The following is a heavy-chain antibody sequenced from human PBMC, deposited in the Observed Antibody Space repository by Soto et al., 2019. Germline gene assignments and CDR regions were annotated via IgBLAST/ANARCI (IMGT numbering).Heavy chain of an antibody. J-gene: IGHJ6*03. CDR2: IKQDGSEK. CDR1: GFTFSSYW. V-gene: IGHV3-7*01. Sequence: PGGSLRLSCAASGFTFSSYWMSWVRQAPGKGLEWVANIKQDGSEKYYVDSVKGRFTISRDNAKNSLYLQMNSLRAEDTAVYYCAREAMYMVRGVIGSYYYYYMDVWGKGTTVTVSS. CDR3: AREAMYMVRGVIGSYYYYYMDV. D-gene: IGHD3-10*01.